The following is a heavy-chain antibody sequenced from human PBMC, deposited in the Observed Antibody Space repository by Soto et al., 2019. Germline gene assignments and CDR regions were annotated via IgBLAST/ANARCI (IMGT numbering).Heavy chain of an antibody. V-gene: IGHV1-69*01. CDR2: IIPIFGTA. J-gene: IGHJ5*02. CDR3: AAAIWCTRYFDWLCWFDP. CDR1: GGTFSSYA. D-gene: IGHD3-9*01. Sequence: QVQLVQSGAEVKKPGSSVKVSCKASGGTFSSYAISWVRQAPGQGLEWMGGIIPIFGTANYAQKFQGRVTITADESTSTAYMELSSLRSEDTAVYYCAAAIWCTRYFDWLCWFDPWGQGTLVTVSS.